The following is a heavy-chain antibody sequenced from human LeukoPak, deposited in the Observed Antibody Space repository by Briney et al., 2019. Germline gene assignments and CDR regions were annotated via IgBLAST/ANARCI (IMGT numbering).Heavy chain of an antibody. J-gene: IGHJ4*02. V-gene: IGHV1-18*01. Sequence: ASVKVSCKTYGYTFTSHGISWVRQAPGQGLEWMGWISAFNGETHYAQNLQGRVTMTTDTSTSTAYMELRSLRSDDTAVYYCARDPSYTSGRYTYFDYWGQGTLVTVSS. CDR3: ARDPSYTSGRYTYFDY. CDR1: GYTFTSHG. D-gene: IGHD3-16*02. CDR2: ISAFNGET.